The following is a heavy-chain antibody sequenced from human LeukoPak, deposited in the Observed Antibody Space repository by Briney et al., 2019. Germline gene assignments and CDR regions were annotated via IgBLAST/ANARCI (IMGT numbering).Heavy chain of an antibody. D-gene: IGHD6-13*01. CDR1: GFTFSSSW. V-gene: IGHV3-7*03. Sequence: GSLRLSCAASGFTFSSSWMSWVRQAPGKGLEWVANIKKDGSETYYVDSVKGRFTISRDNAKNSLYLQMNSLRAEDTAIYYCARGRYSSTTYYLDSWGQGTLVTVSS. J-gene: IGHJ4*02. CDR2: IKKDGSET. CDR3: ARGRYSSTTYYLDS.